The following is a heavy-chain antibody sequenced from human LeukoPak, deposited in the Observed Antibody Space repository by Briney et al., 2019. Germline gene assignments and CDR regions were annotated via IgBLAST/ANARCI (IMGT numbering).Heavy chain of an antibody. V-gene: IGHV1-2*02. CDR3: AREKAGTDDAFDI. D-gene: IGHD1-14*01. CDR1: GYTFTGYY. CDR2: INPNSGGT. J-gene: IGHJ3*02. Sequence: VASVKVSCKASGYTFTGYYMHWVRPAPGQGLAWMGWINPNSGGTNYAQKFQGRVTMTRDTSISTAYMELSRLRSDDTAVYYCAREKAGTDDAFDIWGQGTMVTVSS.